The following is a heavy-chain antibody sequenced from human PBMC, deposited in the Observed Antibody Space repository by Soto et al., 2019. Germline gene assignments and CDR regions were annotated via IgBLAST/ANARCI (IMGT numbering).Heavy chain of an antibody. CDR3: ARITIFGVVKSYYYGMDV. J-gene: IGHJ6*02. D-gene: IGHD3-3*01. V-gene: IGHV4-4*02. Sequence: QVQLQESGPGLVKPSGTLSLTCAVSGGSISSSNWWSWVRQPPGKGLEWIVEIYHSGSTNYNPSLKSRVTISVDKSKNQFSLKLSSVTAADTAVYYCARITIFGVVKSYYYGMDVWGQGTTVTVS. CDR2: IYHSGST. CDR1: GGSISSSNW.